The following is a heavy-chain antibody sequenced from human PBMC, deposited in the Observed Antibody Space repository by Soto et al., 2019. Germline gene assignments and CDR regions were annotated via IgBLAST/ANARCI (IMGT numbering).Heavy chain of an antibody. D-gene: IGHD2-2*01. CDR2: IYYSGST. J-gene: IGHJ5*02. V-gene: IGHV4-39*01. CDR1: GGSISSSIYY. CDR3: ARQDLIVVVPAALYNWFDP. Sequence: PSETLSLTCTVSGGSISSSIYYWGWIRQPPGKGLEWIGSIYYSGSTYYNPSLKSRVTISVDTSKNQFSLKLSSVTAADTAVYYCARQDLIVVVPAALYNWFDPWGQGTLVTVSS.